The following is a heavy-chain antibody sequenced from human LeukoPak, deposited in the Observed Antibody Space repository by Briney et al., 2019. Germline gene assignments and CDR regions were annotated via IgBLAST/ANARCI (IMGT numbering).Heavy chain of an antibody. J-gene: IGHJ5*02. CDR1: GFTFSGYE. V-gene: IGHV3-48*03. CDR3: TRDPHGYSRISNWFDP. CDR2: ISSSGSTI. Sequence: PGGSLRLSCAASGFTFSGYEMNLVRQAPGKGLEWVSYISSSGSTIYYADSVKGRFTISRDNAKNSLYLQMNSLRAEDTAVYYCTRDPHGYSRISNWFDPWGQGTLVTVSS. D-gene: IGHD6-13*01.